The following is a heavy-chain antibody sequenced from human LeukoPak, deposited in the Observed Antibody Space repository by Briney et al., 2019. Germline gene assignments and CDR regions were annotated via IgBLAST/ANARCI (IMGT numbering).Heavy chain of an antibody. J-gene: IGHJ6*04. D-gene: IGHD2-15*01. Sequence: GGSLRLSCAASGFTFSSYSMNWVRQAPGKGLEWVSSISSSSSYIYYADSVKGRFTISRDNAKNSLYLQMNSLRAEDTAVYYSARSVATPGRSYYYGMDVWGKGTTVTVSS. CDR1: GFTFSSYS. V-gene: IGHV3-21*01. CDR2: ISSSSSYI. CDR3: ARSVATPGRSYYYGMDV.